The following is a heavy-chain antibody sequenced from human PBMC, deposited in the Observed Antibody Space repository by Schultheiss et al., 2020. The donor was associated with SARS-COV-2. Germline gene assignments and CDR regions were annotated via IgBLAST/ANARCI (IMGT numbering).Heavy chain of an antibody. CDR1: GFTFSSYA. V-gene: IGHV3-30*01. D-gene: IGHD5-18*01. Sequence: GGSLRLSCAASGFTFSSYAMHWVRQAPGKGLEWVAVISYDGSNKYYADSVKGRFTISRDNSKNTLYVQMNSLRAEDTAVYYCARDGYAFPKYYFDYWGQGTLVTVSS. CDR2: ISYDGSNK. J-gene: IGHJ4*02. CDR3: ARDGYAFPKYYFDY.